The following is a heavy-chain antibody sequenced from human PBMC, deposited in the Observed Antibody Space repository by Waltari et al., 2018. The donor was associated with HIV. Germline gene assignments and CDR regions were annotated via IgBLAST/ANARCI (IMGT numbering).Heavy chain of an antibody. CDR2: INPNSGGT. D-gene: IGHD3-22*01. CDR1: GYTFPGYY. Sequence: QVQLVQSGAEVKKPGASVKVSCKASGYTFPGYYMHWVRQAPGQGLEWMGRINPNSGGTNYAQKFQGRVTMTRDTSISTAYMELSRLRSDDTAVYYCARIHQAHRYYYDSSGYSVYFDYWGRGTLVTVSS. CDR3: ARIHQAHRYYYDSSGYSVYFDY. J-gene: IGHJ4*02. V-gene: IGHV1-2*06.